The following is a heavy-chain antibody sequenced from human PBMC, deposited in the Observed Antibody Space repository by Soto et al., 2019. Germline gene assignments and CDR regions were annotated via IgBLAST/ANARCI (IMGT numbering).Heavy chain of an antibody. J-gene: IGHJ5*02. V-gene: IGHV1-8*01. CDR3: ARGLTFDP. D-gene: IGHD3-10*01. Sequence: QVQLVQSGAEVKKPGASVKVSCKASGYTFKSYDIGWVRQATGQGLEWMGWMKPNSGNTGYAQKLHGSVTRSRNTSRTTAHMELSSLTSEDTAVYYCARGLTFDPWGQGTLVTVSS. CDR2: MKPNSGNT. CDR1: GYTFKSYD.